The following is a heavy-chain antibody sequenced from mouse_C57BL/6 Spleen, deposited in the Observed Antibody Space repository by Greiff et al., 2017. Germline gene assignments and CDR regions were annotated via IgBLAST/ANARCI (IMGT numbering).Heavy chain of an antibody. CDR1: GYTFTDYE. J-gene: IGHJ3*01. V-gene: IGHV1-15*01. D-gene: IGHD2-5*01. CDR3: TRDSNSAWFAY. CDR2: IDPETGGT. Sequence: VQLQQSGAELVRPGASVTLSCKASGYTFTDYEMHWVKQTPVHGLEWIGAIDPETGGTAYNQKFKGKAILTADKSSSTAYMELRSLTSENSAVDDCTRDSNSAWFAYWGQGTLVTVSA.